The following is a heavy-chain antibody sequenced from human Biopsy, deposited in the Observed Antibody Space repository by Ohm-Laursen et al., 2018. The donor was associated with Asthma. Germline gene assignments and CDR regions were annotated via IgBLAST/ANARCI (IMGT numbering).Heavy chain of an antibody. J-gene: IGHJ6*02. Sequence: RSLRLSCSASGFPFDDCAMHWVRQAPGKGLEWVSSISWNSGNIDYADSVKGRFTISRDNSKNTVYLQMNSLSAEDSAVYYCARVDGVVEPATRLGGMDVWGQGTTVTVSS. V-gene: IGHV3-9*01. CDR2: ISWNSGNI. CDR3: ARVDGVVEPATRLGGMDV. D-gene: IGHD2-15*01. CDR1: GFPFDDCA.